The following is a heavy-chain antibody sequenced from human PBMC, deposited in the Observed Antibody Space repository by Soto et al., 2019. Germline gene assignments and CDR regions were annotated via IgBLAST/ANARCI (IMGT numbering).Heavy chain of an antibody. CDR3: ARVKYYYDSSGYPNSRTFDI. Sequence: TLSLTCTVSGGSISSSSYYWGWIRQPPGKGLEWIGSIYYSGSTYYNPSLKSRVTISVDTSKNQFSLKLSSVTAADTAVYYCARVKYYYDSSGYPNSRTFDIWGQGTMVTVSS. D-gene: IGHD3-22*01. CDR2: IYYSGST. V-gene: IGHV4-39*01. CDR1: GGSISSSSYY. J-gene: IGHJ3*02.